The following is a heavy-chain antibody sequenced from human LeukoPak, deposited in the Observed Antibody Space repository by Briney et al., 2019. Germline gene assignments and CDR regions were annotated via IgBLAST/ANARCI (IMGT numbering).Heavy chain of an antibody. CDR3: AKDWGDGYNVFDY. V-gene: IGHV3-23*01. Sequence: GGTLRLSCAASGFTFSSYGMSWVRQAPGKGLEWVSAISGSGGSTYYADSVKGRFTISRDNAKNSLYLQMDSLRAEDTAVYYCAKDWGDGYNVFDYWGQGTLVTVSS. CDR1: GFTFSSYG. D-gene: IGHD5-24*01. CDR2: ISGSGGST. J-gene: IGHJ4*02.